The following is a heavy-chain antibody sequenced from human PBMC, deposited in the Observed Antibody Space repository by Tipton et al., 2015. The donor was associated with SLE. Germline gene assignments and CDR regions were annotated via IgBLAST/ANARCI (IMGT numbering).Heavy chain of an antibody. D-gene: IGHD3-3*01. CDR2: INPNSGGT. V-gene: IGHV1-2*02. J-gene: IGHJ4*02. CDR1: GYTFSGYY. CDR3: ARIDHDFRSCYFIDS. Sequence: QVQLVQPGPEVKKPEASVKVSCKASGYTFSGYYINWVRQAPGQGLEWMGWINPNSGGTSYGQKFQGSVSMTRDTSISTFYMELSGLRSDDTAIYFCARIDHDFRSCYFIDSWGQGTLVTVSS.